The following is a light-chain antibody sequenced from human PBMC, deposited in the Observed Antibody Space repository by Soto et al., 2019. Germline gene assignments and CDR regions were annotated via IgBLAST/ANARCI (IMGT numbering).Light chain of an antibody. CDR1: QSLLHSNGYNY. CDR2: HAS. J-gene: IGKJ5*01. Sequence: DIVMTQSPLSLPVTPGDPASISCRSSQSLLHSNGYNYLDWYLQKPGTAPKVLIYHASNLQSGVPSRFSGSGSGTEFTLTISSLQPDDFATYYCQQYNSYFITFGQGTRLEIK. CDR3: QQYNSYFIT. V-gene: IGKV2-28*01.